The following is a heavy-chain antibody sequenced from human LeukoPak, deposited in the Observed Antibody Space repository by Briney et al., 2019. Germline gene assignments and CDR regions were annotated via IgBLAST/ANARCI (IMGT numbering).Heavy chain of an antibody. D-gene: IGHD3-9*01. V-gene: IGHV4-59*01. CDR2: IYYSGST. CDR1: GGSISSYY. Sequence: SETLSLTCTVSGGSISSYYWGWIRQPPGKGLEWIGYIYYSGSTNYNPSLKSRVTISVDTSKNQFSLKLSSVTAADTAVYYCARLHYDILTGYFLLGAFDIWGQGTMVTVSS. CDR3: ARLHYDILTGYFLLGAFDI. J-gene: IGHJ3*02.